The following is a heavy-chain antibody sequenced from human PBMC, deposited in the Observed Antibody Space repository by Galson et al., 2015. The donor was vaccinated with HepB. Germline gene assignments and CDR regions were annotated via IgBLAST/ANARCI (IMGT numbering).Heavy chain of an antibody. CDR2: ISGSGGST. Sequence: SLRLSCAASGFTFSSYAMSWVRQAPGKGLEWVSAISGSGGSTYYADSVKGRFTISRDNSKNTLYLQMNSLRAEDTAVYYCAKVQTRYSYGLGYWGQGTLVTVSS. CDR1: GFTFSSYA. V-gene: IGHV3-23*01. D-gene: IGHD5-18*01. CDR3: AKVQTRYSYGLGY. J-gene: IGHJ4*02.